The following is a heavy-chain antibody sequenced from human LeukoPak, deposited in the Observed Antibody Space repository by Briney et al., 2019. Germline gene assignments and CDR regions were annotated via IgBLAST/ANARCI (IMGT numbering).Heavy chain of an antibody. V-gene: IGHV4-34*01. CDR3: ARGPTEISIAAADGYYFDY. CDR1: GGSFSGYY. CDR2: INPIGST. D-gene: IGHD6-13*01. Sequence: RPSETLSLTCAVYGGSFSGYYWSWIRQPPGKGLEWIGEINPIGSTNYNLSLKSRVTISVDTSKNQFSLKLSSVTAADTAVYYCARGPTEISIAAADGYYFDYWGQGTLVTVSS. J-gene: IGHJ4*02.